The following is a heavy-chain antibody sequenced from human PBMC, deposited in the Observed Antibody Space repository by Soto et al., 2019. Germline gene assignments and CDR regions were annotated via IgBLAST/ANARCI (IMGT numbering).Heavy chain of an antibody. Sequence: ASVKVSCTPSGYTFTSYGISRLRQAAGQGLEWMGWSSAYNGNTNYEQKRQGRVTMTTDTSTSTAYMELRSLRSDDTAVYYCARVGDILTGYYYYYGMDVWGQGTTVTV. D-gene: IGHD3-9*01. CDR3: ARVGDILTGYYYYYGMDV. J-gene: IGHJ6*02. CDR2: SSAYNGNT. CDR1: GYTFTSYG. V-gene: IGHV1-18*01.